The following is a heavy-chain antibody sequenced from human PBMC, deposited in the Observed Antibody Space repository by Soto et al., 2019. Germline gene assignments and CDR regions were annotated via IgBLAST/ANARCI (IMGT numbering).Heavy chain of an antibody. CDR3: VRDGTKTLRDWFDP. CDR2: IYATGTT. J-gene: IGHJ5*02. Sequence: SETLSLTCTVSGASISGFYWSWIRKSAGKGLEWIGRIYATGTTDYSPSLKSRVMMSVDTSKKQFSLKLRSVTAADTAVYYCVRDGTKTLRDWFDPWGQGISVTVSS. CDR1: GASISGFY. D-gene: IGHD1-1*01. V-gene: IGHV4-4*07.